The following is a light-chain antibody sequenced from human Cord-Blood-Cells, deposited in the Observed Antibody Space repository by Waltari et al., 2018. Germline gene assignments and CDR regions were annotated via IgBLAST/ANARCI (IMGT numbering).Light chain of an antibody. CDR3: HQSYSTSLT. CDR2: AAS. V-gene: IGKV1-39*01. CDR1: QSISSY. Sequence: DIQMTQSPSSLSASVGGRVTITCRASQSISSYLNWYQQKPGKAPKLLIYAASSLQSGVPSRFSGSGSGTDFTLTISSLQPEDFATYYCHQSYSTSLTFGGGTKVEIK. J-gene: IGKJ4*01.